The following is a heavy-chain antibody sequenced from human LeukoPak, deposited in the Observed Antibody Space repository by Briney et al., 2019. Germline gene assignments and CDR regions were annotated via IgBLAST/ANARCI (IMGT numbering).Heavy chain of an antibody. Sequence: SVKVSCKASGGTFSSYAISWVRQAPGQGLEWMGGIIPIFGTANYAQKFRGRVTITADKSTSTAYMELSSLRSEDTAVYYCARGVVVVAGYYYYYMDVWGKGTTVTVSS. J-gene: IGHJ6*03. D-gene: IGHD2-15*01. CDR3: ARGVVVVAGYYYYYMDV. CDR1: GGTFSSYA. V-gene: IGHV1-69*06. CDR2: IIPIFGTA.